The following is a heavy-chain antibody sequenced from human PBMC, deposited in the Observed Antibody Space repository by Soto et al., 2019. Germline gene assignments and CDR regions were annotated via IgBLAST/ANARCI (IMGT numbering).Heavy chain of an antibody. V-gene: IGHV1-46*04. J-gene: IGHJ3*02. CDR2: INPSDGSA. Sequence: ASVKVSCKASGYTFTAYYIYWVRQAPGQGLEWMAIINPSDGSASYAQKLQGRVTVTRDTPTSTVYMDLSSLRYADTAVYYCAGGQGENTWPIAFESWDRGTRVTVAS. CDR3: AGGQGENTWPIAFES. CDR1: GYTFTAYY.